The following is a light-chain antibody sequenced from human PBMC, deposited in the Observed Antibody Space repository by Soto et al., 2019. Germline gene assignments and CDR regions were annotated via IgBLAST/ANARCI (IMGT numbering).Light chain of an antibody. J-gene: IGLJ2*01. Sequence: QTVVTQPPSASGTPGQRVTISCSGSSSNIGSYYVYWYQHLPGTAPKLLIYRNDERPSGVPDRFSGSKSGTSASLAISGLRSEDEADYYCAAWDDSPSGHVVFGGGTKLTVL. V-gene: IGLV1-47*01. CDR1: SSNIGSYY. CDR2: RND. CDR3: AAWDDSPSGHVV.